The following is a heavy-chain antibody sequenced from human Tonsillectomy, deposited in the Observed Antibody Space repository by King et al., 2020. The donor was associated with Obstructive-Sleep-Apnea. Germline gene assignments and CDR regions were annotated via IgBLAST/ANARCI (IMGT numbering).Heavy chain of an antibody. Sequence: VQLVESGGGLVKPGGSLRLSCASSVFTFSNAWMSWVRKAPGKGLEGGGRIKSKTDGGTTDYAAPVKGRFIILRDDSKNTLYLQMNSLKTEDTAVYYCTTDGCSSTSCYDNWFDPWGQGTLVTVSS. CDR2: IKSKTDGGTT. CDR3: TTDGCSSTSCYDNWFDP. V-gene: IGHV3-15*01. D-gene: IGHD2-2*01. J-gene: IGHJ5*02. CDR1: VFTFSNAW.